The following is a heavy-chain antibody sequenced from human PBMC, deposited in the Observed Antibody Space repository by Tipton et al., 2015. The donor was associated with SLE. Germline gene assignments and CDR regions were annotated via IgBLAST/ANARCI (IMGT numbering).Heavy chain of an antibody. Sequence: SLRLSCAASGFTVSSNYMSWVRQAPGRGLEWVSVIYSGGSTYYADSVKGRFTISRDNSKNTLYLQMNSLRAEDTAVYYCAKPHYYDSSGYSFFFGYWGQATLVT. CDR3: AKPHYYDSSGYSFFFGY. D-gene: IGHD3-22*01. J-gene: IGHJ4*02. CDR2: IYSGGST. V-gene: IGHV3-66*02. CDR1: GFTVSSNY.